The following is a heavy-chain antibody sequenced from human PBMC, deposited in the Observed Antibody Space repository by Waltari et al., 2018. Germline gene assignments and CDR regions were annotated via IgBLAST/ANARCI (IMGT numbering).Heavy chain of an antibody. CDR2: INPNSGGT. CDR3: ARLSQPLTIFGVVPNYYYYGMDV. Sequence: QVQLVQSGAEVKKPGASVKVSCKASGYTFTGYYMHWVRPAPGQGLEWMGWINPNSGGTNYAQKFQGRVTMTRDTSISTAYMELSRLRSDDTAVYYCARLSQPLTIFGVVPNYYYYGMDVWGQGTTVTVSS. V-gene: IGHV1-2*02. J-gene: IGHJ6*02. CDR1: GYTFTGYY. D-gene: IGHD3-3*01.